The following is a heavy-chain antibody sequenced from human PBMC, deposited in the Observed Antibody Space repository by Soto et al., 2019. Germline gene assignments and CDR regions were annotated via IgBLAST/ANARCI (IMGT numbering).Heavy chain of an antibody. D-gene: IGHD5-12*01. CDR2: IKQDGSEK. J-gene: IGHJ6*03. CDR1: GFTFSSYW. V-gene: IGHV3-7*01. CDR3: AREAGIVATITPYYYYYYYMDV. Sequence: GGSLRLSCAASGFTFSSYWMSWVRQAPGKGLEWVANIKQDGSEKYYVDSVKGRFTISRDNAKNSLYLQMNSLRAEDTAVYYCAREAGIVATITPYYYYYYYMDVWGKGTTVTVSS.